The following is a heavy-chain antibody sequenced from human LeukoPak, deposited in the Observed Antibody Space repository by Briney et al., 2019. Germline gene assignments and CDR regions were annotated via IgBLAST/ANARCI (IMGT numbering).Heavy chain of an antibody. D-gene: IGHD2-2*01. CDR2: IIPIFGTA. V-gene: IGHV1-69*13. CDR3: AREEVPAATIYYGMDV. CDR1: GGTFSSYA. J-gene: IGHJ6*04. Sequence: GASVKVSCKASGGTFSSYAISWVRQAPGQGLEWMGGIIPIFGTANCAQKFQGRVTITADESTSTAYMELSSLRSEDTAVYYCAREEVPAATIYYGMDVWGKGTTVTVSS.